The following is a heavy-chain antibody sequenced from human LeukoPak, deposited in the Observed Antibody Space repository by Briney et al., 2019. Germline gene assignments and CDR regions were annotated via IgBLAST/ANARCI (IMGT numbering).Heavy chain of an antibody. CDR2: ISAYNGDT. CDR1: GFTFTKFG. V-gene: IGHV1-18*01. CDR3: ARETTLMGYSSGLGFDY. J-gene: IGHJ4*02. Sequence: ASVKVSCKASGFTFTKFGISWVRQAPGQGLEWMGWISAYNGDTNYAQNLQGRVTMTTDTSTSTAYMELRSLRSDDTAVYYCARETTLMGYSSGLGFDYWGQGALVTVSS. D-gene: IGHD6-19*01.